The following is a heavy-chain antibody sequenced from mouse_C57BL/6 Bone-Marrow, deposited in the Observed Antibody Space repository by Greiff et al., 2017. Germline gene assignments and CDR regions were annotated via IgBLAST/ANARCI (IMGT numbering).Heavy chain of an antibody. J-gene: IGHJ4*01. CDR2: ISSGGDYI. D-gene: IGHD2-12*01. V-gene: IGHV5-9-1*02. CDR1: GFTFSSYA. CDR3: TRDFPYSYDGSLAMDY. Sequence: EVKLVESGEGLVKPGGSLKLSCAASGFTFSSYAMSWVRQTPEKRLEWVAYISSGGDYIYYADTVKGRFTISRDNARNTLYLQMSSLKSEDTAMYYCTRDFPYSYDGSLAMDYWGQGTSVTVSS.